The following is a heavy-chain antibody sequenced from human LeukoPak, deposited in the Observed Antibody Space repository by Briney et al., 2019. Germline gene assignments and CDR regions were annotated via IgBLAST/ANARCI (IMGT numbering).Heavy chain of an antibody. J-gene: IGHJ4*02. V-gene: IGHV1-18*01. CDR2: ISAYNGNT. CDR3: ARVRYSSSWYDY. D-gene: IGHD6-13*01. CDR1: GYTFSSYG. Sequence: ASVKVSCKASGYTFSSYGVVWVRQAPGQGLEWMGWISAYNGNTNYAQSLQGRVTMTTDTSTSTAYMELRSLRSDDTAVYYCARVRYSSSWYDYWGQGTLVTVSS.